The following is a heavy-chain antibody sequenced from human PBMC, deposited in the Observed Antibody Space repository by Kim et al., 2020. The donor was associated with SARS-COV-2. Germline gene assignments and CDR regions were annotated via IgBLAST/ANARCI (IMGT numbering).Heavy chain of an antibody. Sequence: ASVKVSCKASGYTFTSYAMHWVRQAPGQRLEWMGWINAGNGNTKYSQKFQGRVTITRDTSASTAYMELSSLRSEDTAVYYCARVKWGGSYYYYGMDVWGQGTTVTVSS. CDR3: ARVKWGGSYYYYGMDV. V-gene: IGHV1-3*01. CDR1: GYTFTSYA. CDR2: INAGNGNT. J-gene: IGHJ6*02. D-gene: IGHD1-26*01.